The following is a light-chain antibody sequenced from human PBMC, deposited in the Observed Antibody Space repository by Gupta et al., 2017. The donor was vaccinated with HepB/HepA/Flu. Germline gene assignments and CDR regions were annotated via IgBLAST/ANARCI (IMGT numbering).Light chain of an antibody. J-gene: IGKJ2*01. Sequence: DIQMTPSPCSLSASVGDRVTITCRVSQSISSNLNWYQQKPGKAPKLLISAASSLQSGVPSRFSGSGSGTDFTLSISSLQAEDFATYYCQQSYDTPYTFGQGSKLEIK. CDR2: AAS. CDR3: QQSYDTPYT. V-gene: IGKV1-39*01. CDR1: QSISSN.